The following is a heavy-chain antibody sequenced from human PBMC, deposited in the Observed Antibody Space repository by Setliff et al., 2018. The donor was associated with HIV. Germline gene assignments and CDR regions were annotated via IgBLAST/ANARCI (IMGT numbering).Heavy chain of an antibody. CDR1: GGTFSSYV. D-gene: IGHD3-10*01. CDR2: IIPIFGTA. Sequence: SVKVSCKASGGTFSSYVISWVRQAPGQGLEWMGGIIPIFGTANYAQKFQGRVTITADTSINAAYMELRGLRSDDTAVYYCARNFGLSPSGKYYYYYGMDIWGQGTTVTVSS. CDR3: ARNFGLSPSGKYYYYYGMDI. V-gene: IGHV1-69*06. J-gene: IGHJ6*02.